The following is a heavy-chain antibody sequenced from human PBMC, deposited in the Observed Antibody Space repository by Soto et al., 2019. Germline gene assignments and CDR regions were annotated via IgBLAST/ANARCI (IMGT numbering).Heavy chain of an antibody. CDR2: ISNDGNSE. D-gene: IGHD2-2*03. J-gene: IGHJ4*02. Sequence: GSLRLSCAASGFIFRSFVMHWVRQAPGKGLEWVALISNDGNSEYYADSVKGRFTISRDNYKKTLFVQMNSLRGEDTAVYYCARGTTFGYFDYWGQGALVTVSS. CDR1: GFIFRSFV. V-gene: IGHV3-30-3*01. CDR3: ARGTTFGYFDY.